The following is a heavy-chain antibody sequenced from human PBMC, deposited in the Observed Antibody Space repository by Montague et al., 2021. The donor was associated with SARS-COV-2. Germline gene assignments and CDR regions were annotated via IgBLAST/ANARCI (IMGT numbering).Heavy chain of an antibody. CDR3: ARHPGSPKDAFDI. CDR2: IFYTGNT. J-gene: IGHJ3*02. V-gene: IGHV4-39*01. Sequence: ETLSLTCTVSGGSVSSRSYYWGWIRQPPGKGLEWIGTIFYTGNTYYNPSLKSRITISIDRSKNQFSLKLTSVTAADTSLYYCARHPGSPKDAFDIWGQGTMVTVSS. CDR1: GGSVSSRSYY.